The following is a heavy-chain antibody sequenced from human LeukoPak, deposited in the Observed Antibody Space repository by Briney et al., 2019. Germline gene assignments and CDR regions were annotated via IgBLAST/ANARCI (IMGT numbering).Heavy chain of an antibody. V-gene: IGHV3-9*01. D-gene: IGHD3-22*01. CDR3: AKGKRSGYYYVELDY. J-gene: IGHJ4*02. Sequence: GGSLRLSCAASGFTFDDYAMHWVRQTPGKGLEWVSGISWNSGSIGYADSVKGRFTISRDNAKNSLYLQMNSLRAEDTALYYCAKGKRSGYYYVELDYWGQGTLVTVSS. CDR2: ISWNSGSI. CDR1: GFTFDDYA.